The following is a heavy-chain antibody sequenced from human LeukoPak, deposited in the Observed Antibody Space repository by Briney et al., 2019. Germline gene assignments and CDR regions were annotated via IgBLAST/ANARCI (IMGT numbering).Heavy chain of an antibody. J-gene: IGHJ6*03. CDR1: GFTFSSYT. CDR3: ARDISSASRGMDV. V-gene: IGHV3-48*01. D-gene: IGHD6-6*01. CDR2: ISSSGSTI. Sequence: PGGSLRLSCAASGFTFSSYTMNWVRQAPGKGLEWVSDISSSGSTIYYADSVKGRFTISRDNAKNSLYLQMNSLRVEDTAVYYCARDISSASRGMDVWGKGTTVTVSS.